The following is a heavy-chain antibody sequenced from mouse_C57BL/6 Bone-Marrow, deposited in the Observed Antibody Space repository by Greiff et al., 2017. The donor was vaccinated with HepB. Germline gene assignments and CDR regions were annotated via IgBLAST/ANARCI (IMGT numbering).Heavy chain of an antibody. V-gene: IGHV1-42*01. J-gene: IGHJ2*01. CDR1: GYSFTGYY. D-gene: IGHD5-1*01. CDR2: INPSTGGT. CDR3: ARGRLSTDFFDY. Sequence: DVQLVESGPELVKPGASVKISCKASGYSFTGYYMNWVKQSPEKSLEWIGEINPSTGGTTYNQKFKAKATLTVDKSSSTAYMQLKSLTSEDSAVYYCARGRLSTDFFDYWGQGTTLTVSS.